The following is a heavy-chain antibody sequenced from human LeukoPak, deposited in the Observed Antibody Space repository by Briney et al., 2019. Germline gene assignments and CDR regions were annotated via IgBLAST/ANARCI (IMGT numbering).Heavy chain of an antibody. CDR3: AKDKDPYYYYGMDV. CDR1: GFTVSSNY. CDR2: IYSGGST. Sequence: PPGGSLRLSCAASGFTVSSNYMSWVRQAPGKGLEWVSVIYSGGSTYYADSVKGRFTISRDNSKNTLYLQMNSLRAEDTAVYYCAKDKDPYYYYGMDVWGQGTTVTVSS. J-gene: IGHJ6*02. V-gene: IGHV3-53*01.